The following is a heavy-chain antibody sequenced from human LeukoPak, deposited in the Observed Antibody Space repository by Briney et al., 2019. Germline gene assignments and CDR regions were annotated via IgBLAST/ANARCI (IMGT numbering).Heavy chain of an antibody. CDR1: GFTFSNAW. V-gene: IGHV3-15*01. Sequence: GGSLRLSCAASGFTFSNAWMSWVRQPPGKGLEWVGRIKSKTDGGTTDYAAPVKGRFTISRDDSKNTLSLQMNSLQTEDTAVYYCTTDSFYDILTGYYTLDYWGQGTLVTVSS. CDR3: TTDSFYDILTGYYTLDY. CDR2: IKSKTDGGTT. J-gene: IGHJ4*02. D-gene: IGHD3-9*01.